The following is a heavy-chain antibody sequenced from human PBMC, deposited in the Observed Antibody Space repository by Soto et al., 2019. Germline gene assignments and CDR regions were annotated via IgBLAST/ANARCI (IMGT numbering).Heavy chain of an antibody. Sequence: LRLSCRASGLAFGNYAMNWVRQVPGRGLEWVAGVNTNGRSTYYADSVRGRFTISRDNSKITVYLQMNSLRAEDTAVYYCAKDRAFNYFYGMDVWGQGTTVTVSS. J-gene: IGHJ6*02. CDR1: GLAFGNYA. V-gene: IGHV3-23*01. CDR2: VNTNGRST. D-gene: IGHD3-10*01. CDR3: AKDRAFNYFYGMDV.